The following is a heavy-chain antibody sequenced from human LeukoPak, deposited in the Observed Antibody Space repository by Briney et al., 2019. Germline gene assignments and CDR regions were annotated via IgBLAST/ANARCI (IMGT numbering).Heavy chain of an antibody. J-gene: IGHJ4*02. Sequence: GGSLRLSCAASGFTFSSYAMSWVRQAPGKRLEWVSGISGSSGSTYYADSVKGRFTISRDNSKNTLYLQMNSLRAEDTAVYYCAKGRSIAVAGNSGFDYWGQGTLVTVSS. CDR3: AKGRSIAVAGNSGFDY. CDR1: GFTFSSYA. CDR2: ISGSSGST. V-gene: IGHV3-23*01. D-gene: IGHD6-19*01.